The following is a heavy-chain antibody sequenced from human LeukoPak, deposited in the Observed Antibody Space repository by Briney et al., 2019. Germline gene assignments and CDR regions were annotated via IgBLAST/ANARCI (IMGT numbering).Heavy chain of an antibody. CDR3: ARQRDWGFGSFLDY. CDR2: INHRGNT. Sequence: SETLSLTCAVYGGSFSGYYWSWIRQPPGKGLEWIGEINHRGNTNNNPSLKSRITISVDTSKNQFSLKLSSLTAADTAVYYCARQRDWGFGSFLDYWGQGTLVTVSS. D-gene: IGHD7-27*01. J-gene: IGHJ4*02. V-gene: IGHV4-34*01. CDR1: GGSFSGYY.